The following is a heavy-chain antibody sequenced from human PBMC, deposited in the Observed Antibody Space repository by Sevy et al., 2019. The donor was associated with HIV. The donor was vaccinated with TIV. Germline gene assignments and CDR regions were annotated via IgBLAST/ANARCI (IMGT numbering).Heavy chain of an antibody. V-gene: IGHV4-34*01. J-gene: IGHJ6*02. Sequence: SETLSLTCAVYGGSFSGYYWSWIRQPPGKGLEWIGEINHSGSTNYNPSLKSRVTISVDTSKNQFSLKLSSVTAADTAVYYCARDPRRGRKWLLYLLGYYYGMDVWGQGTTVTVSS. CDR1: GGSFSGYY. D-gene: IGHD3-3*01. CDR2: INHSGST. CDR3: ARDPRRGRKWLLYLLGYYYGMDV.